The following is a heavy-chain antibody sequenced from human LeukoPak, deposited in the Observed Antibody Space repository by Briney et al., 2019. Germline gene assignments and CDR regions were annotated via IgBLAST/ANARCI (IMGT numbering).Heavy chain of an antibody. Sequence: ASVKVSCKASGYTFTSYGISWVRQAPGQGLEWMGGIIPIFGTANYAQKFQGRVTITADESTSTAYMELSSLRSEDTAVYYCARIRGSSSSRTTYYFDYWGQGTLVTVSS. J-gene: IGHJ4*02. V-gene: IGHV1-69*13. CDR2: IIPIFGTA. CDR1: GYTFTSYG. D-gene: IGHD6-6*01. CDR3: ARIRGSSSSRTTYYFDY.